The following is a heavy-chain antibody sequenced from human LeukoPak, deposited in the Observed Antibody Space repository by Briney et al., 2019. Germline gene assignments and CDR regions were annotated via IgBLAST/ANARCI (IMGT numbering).Heavy chain of an antibody. V-gene: IGHV3-21*01. CDR3: AKDPWAYCGGDCYSGPRGAFDI. Sequence: GGSLRLSCAASGITFSSYAMSWVRQAPGKGLEWVSSISSSSSYIYYADSVKGRFTISRDNAKNSLYLQMNSLRAEDTAVYYCAKDPWAYCGGDCYSGPRGAFDIWGQGTMVTVSS. CDR1: GITFSSYA. CDR2: ISSSSSYI. J-gene: IGHJ3*02. D-gene: IGHD2-21*02.